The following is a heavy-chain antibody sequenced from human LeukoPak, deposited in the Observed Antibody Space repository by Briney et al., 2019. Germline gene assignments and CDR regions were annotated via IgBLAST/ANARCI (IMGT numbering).Heavy chain of an antibody. CDR3: ARDRHETYYYDSSGYYGYWFDP. CDR1: GFTFSGYW. Sequence: GGSLRLSCVASGFTFSGYWMSWVRQAPGKGLEWVANIKPDGSDKAYVDSVKGRFTISRDNTKNSLYLQMSSLRAEDTAVYYCARDRHETYYYDSSGYYGYWFDPWGQGTLVTVSS. V-gene: IGHV3-7*01. J-gene: IGHJ5*02. D-gene: IGHD3-22*01. CDR2: IKPDGSDK.